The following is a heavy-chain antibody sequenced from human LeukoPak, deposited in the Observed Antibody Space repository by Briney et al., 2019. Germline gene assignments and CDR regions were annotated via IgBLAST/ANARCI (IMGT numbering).Heavy chain of an antibody. Sequence: GSLRLSCAASGFTISSYCYHWLLQAPGKGRVWVSRINSDGTSTNYADSVKGRFTISRDNAKNTLYLQMNSLGDEDTSFCACERYWDDSESNVEYWGQGTMVTVSS. CDR3: ERYWDDSESNVEY. V-gene: IGHV3-74*01. D-gene: IGHD1-26*01. CDR1: GFTISSYC. J-gene: IGHJ3*01. CDR2: INSDGTST.